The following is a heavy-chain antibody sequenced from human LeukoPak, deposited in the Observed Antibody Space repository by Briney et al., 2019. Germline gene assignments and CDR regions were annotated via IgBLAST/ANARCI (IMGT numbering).Heavy chain of an antibody. CDR1: GFTFSSYW. Sequence: PGGSLRLSCAASGFTFSSYWMHWVRQAPGKGLVWVSRINTDGRITNYADSVKGRFTISRDNAKNTLFLQMNSLRAEDTAVYYCAGDWEATQVGTTITGNFDYWGQGTLVTVSS. D-gene: IGHD5-24*01. V-gene: IGHV3-74*01. J-gene: IGHJ4*02. CDR2: INTDGRIT. CDR3: AGDWEATQVGTTITGNFDY.